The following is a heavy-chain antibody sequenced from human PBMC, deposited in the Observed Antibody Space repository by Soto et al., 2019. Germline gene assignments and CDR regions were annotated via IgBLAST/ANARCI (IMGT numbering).Heavy chain of an antibody. Sequence: VKVSCEASGGTFSSYAISWVRQAPGQGLEWMGGIIPIFGTANYAQKFQGRVTITADESTSTAYMELSSLRSEDTAVYYCASNTARSYYYYYGMDVWAQGTTVTVSS. CDR2: IIPIFGTA. CDR1: GGTFSSYA. J-gene: IGHJ6*02. CDR3: ASNTARSYYYYYGMDV. V-gene: IGHV1-69*13. D-gene: IGHD5-18*01.